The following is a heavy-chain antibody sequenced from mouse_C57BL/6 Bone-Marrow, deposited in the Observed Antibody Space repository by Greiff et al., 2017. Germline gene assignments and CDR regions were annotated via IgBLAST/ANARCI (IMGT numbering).Heavy chain of an antibody. CDR2: IYPGAGDT. V-gene: IGHV1-82*01. CDR3: ARVGVLLAY. CDR1: GYAFRSSW. J-gene: IGHJ3*01. Sequence: VQLQQSGPELVKPGASVKISCKASGYAFRSSWLNWVKQRPGTGLEWIGRIYPGAGDTNYNGKFKGKATLTADKSSSTAYMQLSSLTSEDSAVYFFARVGVLLAYWGQGTLVTVSA. D-gene: IGHD1-1*01.